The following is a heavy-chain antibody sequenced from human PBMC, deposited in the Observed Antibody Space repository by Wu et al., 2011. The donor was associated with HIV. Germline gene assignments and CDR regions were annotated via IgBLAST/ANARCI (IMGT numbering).Heavy chain of an antibody. D-gene: IGHD3-16*01. J-gene: IGHJ6*03. V-gene: IGHV1-69*05. CDR3: VRESHDHVWGLCRDNRTGDYMDV. CDR2: IIPIFGTA. Sequence: QVQLVQSGAEVKKPGSSVKVSCKASGGTLSSYAISWVRQAPGQGLEWMGGIIPIFGTANYAQKFQGRVTITTDESTSTVYMELSSLRSEDTAVYFCVRESHDHVWGLCRDNRTGDYMDVVGEGTTVT. CDR1: GGTLSSYA.